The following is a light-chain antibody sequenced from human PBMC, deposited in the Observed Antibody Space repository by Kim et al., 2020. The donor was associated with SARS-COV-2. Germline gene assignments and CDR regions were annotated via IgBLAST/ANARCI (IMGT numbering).Light chain of an antibody. J-gene: IGLJ3*02. V-gene: IGLV3-1*01. CDR2: QDG. CDR1: KLGDKY. CDR3: QAWDSSTAWV. Sequence: VAPGQTARITCSGGKLGDKYACWYLQKPGQSPVLVIYQDGKRPSGIPERFSGSNSGNTATLTISGTQAMDEADYYCQAWDSSTAWVFGGGTQLTVL.